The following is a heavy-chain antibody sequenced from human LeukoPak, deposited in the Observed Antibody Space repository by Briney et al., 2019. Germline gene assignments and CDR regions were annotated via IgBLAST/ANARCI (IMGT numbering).Heavy chain of an antibody. CDR2: ISGTDGST. J-gene: IGHJ3*02. Sequence: GGSLRLSCAASGFTFSSYAMTWVRQAPGKGLQWVSTISGTDGSTYYADSVKGRFTISRDNAKNSLYLQMNSLRAEDTAVYYCARVSILIVPYYAFDIWGQGTMVTVSS. V-gene: IGHV3-23*01. CDR1: GFTFSSYA. D-gene: IGHD2/OR15-2a*01. CDR3: ARVSILIVPYYAFDI.